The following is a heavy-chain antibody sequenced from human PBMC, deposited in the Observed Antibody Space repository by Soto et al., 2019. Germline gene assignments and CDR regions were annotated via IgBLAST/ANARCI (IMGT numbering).Heavy chain of an antibody. Sequence: GASVKVSCKVSGYTLTELSMHWVRQAPGKGLEWKGGFDPEDGETIYAQKFQGRVTITEDTSTDTAYMELSSLRSEDTAVYYCAKMHSSGWILPVDYWGQGTLVTVSS. J-gene: IGHJ4*02. V-gene: IGHV1-24*01. CDR2: FDPEDGET. CDR1: GYTLTELS. CDR3: AKMHSSGWILPVDY. D-gene: IGHD6-19*01.